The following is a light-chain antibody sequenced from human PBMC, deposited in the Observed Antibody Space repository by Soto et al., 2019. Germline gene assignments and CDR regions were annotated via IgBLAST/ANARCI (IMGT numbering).Light chain of an antibody. CDR2: GNS. Sequence: QSVLTQPPSVSGAPGQRVTISCTGSTPNIGANYDVHWYQHLPGTAPKLLIYGNSNRPSGVPDRFSGSKSGTSASLAITGLQAEDEADYYCQSYDSSLSGYVFGSGTKLTVL. J-gene: IGLJ1*01. V-gene: IGLV1-40*01. CDR3: QSYDSSLSGYV. CDR1: TPNIGANYD.